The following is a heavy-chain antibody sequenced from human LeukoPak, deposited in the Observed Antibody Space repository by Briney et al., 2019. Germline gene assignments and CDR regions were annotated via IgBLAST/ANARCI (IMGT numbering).Heavy chain of an antibody. Sequence: PGGSLRLSCAASGFTFSSYAMNWVRQAPGKGLEWVSAISGSGGSTYYADSVKGRFTISRDNSKNTLYLQMNSLRAEDTAVYYCAKDFLPYYYDSSVPATYWGQGTLVTVSS. CDR2: ISGSGGST. CDR3: AKDFLPYYYDSSVPATY. V-gene: IGHV3-23*01. CDR1: GFTFSSYA. D-gene: IGHD3-22*01. J-gene: IGHJ4*02.